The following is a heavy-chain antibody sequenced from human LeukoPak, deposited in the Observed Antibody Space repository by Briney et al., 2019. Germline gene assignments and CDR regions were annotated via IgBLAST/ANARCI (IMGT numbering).Heavy chain of an antibody. V-gene: IGHV3-20*01. J-gene: IGHJ3*02. CDR1: GLTFDDYG. CDR3: AREGQGITNAFDI. CDR2: INWSGGST. D-gene: IGHD3-10*01. Sequence: GGSLRLSCAASGLTFDDYGMSWVRQVPGKGLEWVSGINWSGGSTGYADSVKGRFTISRDNAKNSLYLQMNSLRAEDTALYHCAREGQGITNAFDIWGQGTMVTVSS.